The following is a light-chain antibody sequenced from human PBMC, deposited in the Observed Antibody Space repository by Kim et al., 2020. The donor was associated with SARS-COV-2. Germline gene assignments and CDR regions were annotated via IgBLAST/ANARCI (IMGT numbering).Light chain of an antibody. CDR1: QSLVSSDGNTY. CDR2: LVS. Sequence: DVVMAQSPLSLPVTLGQPASLSCRSSQSLVSSDGNTYLSWFQQRPGQSARRLIYLVSNRDSGVPDRFSGSGSGTDFTLKISRVEAEDVGVYYCMQGTHWPPYTFGQGTKLEI. J-gene: IGKJ2*01. V-gene: IGKV2-30*01. CDR3: MQGTHWPPYT.